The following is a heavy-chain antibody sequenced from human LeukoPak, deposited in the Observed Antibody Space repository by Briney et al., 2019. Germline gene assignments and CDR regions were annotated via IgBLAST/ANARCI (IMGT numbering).Heavy chain of an antibody. D-gene: IGHD3-10*02. Sequence: GGSLRLSYAASGFTLSGSAMHWVRQASGKGLEWVGRIRSKANSYATAYAASVKGRFTISRDDSKNTAYLQMNSLKTEDTAAYYCTCSGFDYWGQGTLVTVSS. V-gene: IGHV3-73*01. CDR1: GFTLSGSA. J-gene: IGHJ4*02. CDR2: IRSKANSYAT. CDR3: TCSGFDY.